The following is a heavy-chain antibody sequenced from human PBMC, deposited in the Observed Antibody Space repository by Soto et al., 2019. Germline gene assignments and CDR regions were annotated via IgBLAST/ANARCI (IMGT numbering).Heavy chain of an antibody. D-gene: IGHD6-19*01. CDR2: ISGSGGST. CDR1: GFTFSSYA. V-gene: IGHV3-23*01. Sequence: GGSLRLSCAASGFTFSSYAMSWVRQASGKGLEWVSAISGSGGSTYYADSVKGRFTISRDNSKNTLYLQMNSLRAEDTAVYYCAKDEGSGRIDYYYYGMDVWGQGTTVTVSS. J-gene: IGHJ6*02. CDR3: AKDEGSGRIDYYYYGMDV.